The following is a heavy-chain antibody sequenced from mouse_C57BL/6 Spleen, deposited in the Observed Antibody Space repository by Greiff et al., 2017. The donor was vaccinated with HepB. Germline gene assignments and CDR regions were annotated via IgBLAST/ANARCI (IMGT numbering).Heavy chain of an antibody. V-gene: IGHV14-1*01. D-gene: IGHD1-1*01. CDR3: TTVYYGSSLGYFDV. Sequence: VQLQQSGAELVRPGASVKLSCTASGFNIKDYYMHWVKQRPEQGLEWIGRIDPEDGDTEYAPKFQGKATMTADTSSNTAYLQLSSLTSEDTAVYYCTTVYYGSSLGYFDVWGTGTTVTVSS. J-gene: IGHJ1*03. CDR1: GFNIKDYY. CDR2: IDPEDGDT.